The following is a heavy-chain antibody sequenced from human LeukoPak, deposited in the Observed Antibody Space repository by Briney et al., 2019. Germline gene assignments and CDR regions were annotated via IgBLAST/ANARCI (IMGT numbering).Heavy chain of an antibody. Sequence: SETLSLTCTVSGGSIRSYYWSWIRQPPGKGLDWIGYIYYTGSTSYNPSLKSRVTISVDTSKNQFSLRLSSVTAADTAVYYCARALRLDVWGKGTTVTISS. V-gene: IGHV4-59*01. J-gene: IGHJ6*04. CDR1: GGSIRSYY. CDR3: ARALRLDV. CDR2: IYYTGST.